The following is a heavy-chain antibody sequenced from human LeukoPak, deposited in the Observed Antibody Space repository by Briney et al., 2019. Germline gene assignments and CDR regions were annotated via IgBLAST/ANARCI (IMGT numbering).Heavy chain of an antibody. CDR3: AREVSSSDYSRTLGFDP. CDR1: GGSISSYY. J-gene: IGHJ5*02. V-gene: IGHV4-59*01. CDR2: IYYSGST. Sequence: SETLSLTCTVSGGSISSYYWSWIRQPPGKGLEWIGYIYYSGSTNYNPSLKSRVTISVDTSKNQFSLKLSSVTAADTAVYYCAREVSSSDYSRTLGFDPWGQGTLVTVSS. D-gene: IGHD4-11*01.